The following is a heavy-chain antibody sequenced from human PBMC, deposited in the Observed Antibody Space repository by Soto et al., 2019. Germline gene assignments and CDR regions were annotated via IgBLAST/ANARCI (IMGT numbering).Heavy chain of an antibody. CDR3: ANTKGRRGY. Sequence: GGSLRLSCAASGFTFTDYALSWVRQAPGKGLEWVATISGIGGSTYLADSVKGRLSISRDNSKNTLYLQMNSLRAEDTAVYYCANTKGRRGYWGQGTLVTVSS. J-gene: IGHJ4*02. CDR2: ISGIGGST. V-gene: IGHV3-23*01. D-gene: IGHD2-8*01. CDR1: GFTFTDYA.